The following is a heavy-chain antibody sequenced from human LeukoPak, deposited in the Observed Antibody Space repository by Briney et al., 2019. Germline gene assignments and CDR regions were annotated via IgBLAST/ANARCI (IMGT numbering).Heavy chain of an antibody. CDR3: ARGIVVLSGAAPFDF. Sequence: SETLSLTCTVSGDSVSNNSHSWGWIRQAPGKGLEWIGSIYFAGSPFFRPSLKSRLTLSLDTSKNQFSMRLSSVTAADTALYYCARGIVVLSGAAPFDFWGQGALVTVSS. CDR2: IYFAGSP. D-gene: IGHD3-22*01. J-gene: IGHJ4*02. V-gene: IGHV4-39*07. CDR1: GDSVSNNSHS.